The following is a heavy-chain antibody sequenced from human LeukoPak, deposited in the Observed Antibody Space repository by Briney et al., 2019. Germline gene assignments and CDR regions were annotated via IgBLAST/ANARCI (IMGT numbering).Heavy chain of an antibody. J-gene: IGHJ4*02. CDR3: TKVWVAVAGHGDY. CDR2: ISGSGGST. Sequence: GESLRLSCAASGFTISSTYMNWVCQAPGKGLEWVSAISGSGGSTYYADSVKGRFTISRDNSKNTLYLQMNSLRAEDTAVYYCTKVWVAVAGHGDYWGQGTLVTVSS. V-gene: IGHV3-23*01. CDR1: GFTISSTY. D-gene: IGHD6-19*01.